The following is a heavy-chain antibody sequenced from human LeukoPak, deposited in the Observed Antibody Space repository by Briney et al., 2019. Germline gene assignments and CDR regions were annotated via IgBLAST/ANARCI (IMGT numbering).Heavy chain of an antibody. D-gene: IGHD4-17*01. CDR1: GFTFSSYA. CDR3: ACILGGTVTTFDY. J-gene: IGHJ4*02. CDR2: ISGSGGST. V-gene: IGHV3-23*01. Sequence: GGSLRLSCAASGFTFSSYAMSWVRQAPGKGLEWVSAISGSGGSTYYADSVKGRFTISRDNSKNTLYLQMNSLRAEDTAVYYCACILGGTVTTFDYWGQGTLVTVSS.